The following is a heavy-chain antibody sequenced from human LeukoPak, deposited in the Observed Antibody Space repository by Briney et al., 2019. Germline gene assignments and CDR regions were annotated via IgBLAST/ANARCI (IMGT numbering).Heavy chain of an antibody. CDR3: ARDGGSYYLGWFDP. CDR2: IYYSGST. V-gene: IGHV4-59*12. CDR1: GGSISSYY. D-gene: IGHD1-26*01. J-gene: IGHJ5*02. Sequence: SETLSLTCTVSGGSISSYYWSWIRQPPGKGLEWIGYIYYSGSTNYNPSLKSRVTISVDTSKNQFSLKLSSVAAADTAVYYCARDGGSYYLGWFDPWGQGTLVTVSS.